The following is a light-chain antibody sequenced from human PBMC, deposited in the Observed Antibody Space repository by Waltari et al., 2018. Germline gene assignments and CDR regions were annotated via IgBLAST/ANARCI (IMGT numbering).Light chain of an antibody. V-gene: IGLV3-21*04. Sequence: GETARITCGGDNIGSYSVHWYQQKPRQAPVLVIFYDSDRPSGIPARFSGSNSGNTATLTITSVEAGDEARYYCQVWHPDIDPGVFGTGTEVTVV. CDR1: NIGSYS. CDR3: QVWHPDIDPGV. CDR2: YDS. J-gene: IGLJ1*01.